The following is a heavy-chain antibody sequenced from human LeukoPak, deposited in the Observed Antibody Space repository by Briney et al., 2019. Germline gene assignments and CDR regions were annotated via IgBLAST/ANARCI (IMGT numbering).Heavy chain of an antibody. CDR1: GVSITSGIYY. CDR2: IYSSGRV. Sequence: TWEPLSLTCTVSGVSITSGIYYWTWIRPAAGKGLEWIGHIYSSGRVYYIPSLKSRVTMLLDTSMNYISLKLASVTAADTAIYFCARASETAMVTLWGQGTLVTVSS. J-gene: IGHJ4*02. CDR3: ARASETAMVTL. D-gene: IGHD5-18*01. V-gene: IGHV4-61*09.